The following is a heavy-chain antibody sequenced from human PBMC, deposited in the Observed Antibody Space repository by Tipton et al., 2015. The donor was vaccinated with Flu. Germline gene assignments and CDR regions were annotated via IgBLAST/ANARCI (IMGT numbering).Heavy chain of an antibody. J-gene: IGHJ3*02. CDR3: VREDCLGIGCRSVGGFDI. CDR1: GFSFSTYN. CDR2: VWFDKTKTEE. V-gene: IGHV3-33*01. Sequence: RSLRLSCAASGFSFSTYNMHWVRQAPGKGLEWVTMVWFDKTKTEENYADSVKGRFTVSRDHSKNMMYLQMNSPRVEDTAVYYCVREDCLGIGCRSVGGFDIWGRGTLVTVSS. D-gene: IGHD3-16*02.